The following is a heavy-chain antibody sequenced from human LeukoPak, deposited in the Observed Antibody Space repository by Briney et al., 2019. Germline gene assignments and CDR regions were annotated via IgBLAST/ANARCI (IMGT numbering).Heavy chain of an antibody. V-gene: IGHV1-69*04. D-gene: IGHD6-6*01. CDR2: IIPIFGIA. J-gene: IGHJ3*02. CDR3: ARVVEQLVPVDAFDI. CDR1: GGTFSSYA. Sequence: ASVKVSCKASGGTFSSYAISWVRQAPGQGLEWMGRIIPIFGIANYAQKFQGRVTITADKSTSTAYMELSRLRSDDTAVYYCARVVEQLVPVDAFDIWGQGTMVTVSS.